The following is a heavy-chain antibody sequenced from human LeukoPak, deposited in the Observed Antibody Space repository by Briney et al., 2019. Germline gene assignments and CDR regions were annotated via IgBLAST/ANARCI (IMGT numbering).Heavy chain of an antibody. CDR3: AKGTLGSCSDARCYPFDY. Sequence: PGGSLRLSCAASGFTFSTYAMNWVRQTPGKGLEWVSSITGRGDSTFLTDSVKGRFTISRDNSKNTLYLQMNSLRAEDTAIYYCAKGTLGSCSDARCYPFDYWGQGTLVNVSS. V-gene: IGHV3-23*01. CDR1: GFTFSTYA. CDR2: ITGRGDST. J-gene: IGHJ4*02. D-gene: IGHD2-15*01.